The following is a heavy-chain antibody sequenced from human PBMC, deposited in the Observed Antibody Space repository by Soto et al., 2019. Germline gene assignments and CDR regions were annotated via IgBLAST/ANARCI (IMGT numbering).Heavy chain of an antibody. CDR1: GFTFSAYG. J-gene: IGHJ3*02. CDR2: ISSGGGST. D-gene: IGHD6-19*01. V-gene: IGHV3-NL1*01. CDR3: AKDLIAGNGSGWYRDAFDI. Sequence: GGSLRLSCAAAGFTFSAYGMHWVRQAPGKGLERVSVISSGGGSTYYADSVKGRFTISRDNSKNTLYLQMNSLRAEDTAVYYCAKDLIAGNGSGWYRDAFDIWGQGTMVTVSS.